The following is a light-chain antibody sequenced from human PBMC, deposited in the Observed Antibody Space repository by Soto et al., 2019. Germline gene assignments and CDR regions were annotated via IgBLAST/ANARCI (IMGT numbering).Light chain of an antibody. CDR1: QSVSGAY. CDR2: GAS. V-gene: IGKV3-20*01. CDR3: QQFGSSLYT. J-gene: IGKJ2*01. Sequence: EIVLTQSPGTLSLSPGERATLSCRASQSVSGAYISWYQQKPGQAPRLLIYGASNRATGVRDRFSGSGSGTDFTLTISRLEPEDFAMYYCQQFGSSLYTFGQGTKVEIK.